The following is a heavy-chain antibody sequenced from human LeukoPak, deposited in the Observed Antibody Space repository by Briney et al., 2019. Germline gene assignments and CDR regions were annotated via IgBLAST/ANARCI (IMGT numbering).Heavy chain of an antibody. CDR1: GYTFTGYY. J-gene: IGHJ5*02. CDR3: ATEQVDIVVVPAASAWFDP. D-gene: IGHD2-2*03. Sequence: GGSVKVSCKASGYTFTGYYMHWVRQAPGQGLEWMGWINPNSGGTNYAQKFQGRVTMTRDTSISTAYMELSRLRSDDTAVYYCATEQVDIVVVPAASAWFDPWGQGTLVTVSS. V-gene: IGHV1-2*02. CDR2: INPNSGGT.